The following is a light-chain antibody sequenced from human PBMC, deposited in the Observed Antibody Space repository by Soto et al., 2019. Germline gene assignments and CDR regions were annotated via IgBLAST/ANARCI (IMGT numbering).Light chain of an antibody. CDR1: QSISSW. CDR3: LPTFLPPR. J-gene: IGKJ1*01. Sequence: RASQSISSWSAWYQQKPGKAPKLLIYDASSLQGGVPTRFSGSGSGTDFTLTISILQPEGIATCYALPTFLPPRFGQGTNVDI. V-gene: IGKV1-5*01. CDR2: DAS.